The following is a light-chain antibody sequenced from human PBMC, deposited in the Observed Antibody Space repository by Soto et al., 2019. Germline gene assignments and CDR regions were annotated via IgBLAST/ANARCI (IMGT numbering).Light chain of an antibody. V-gene: IGKV3-20*01. J-gene: IGKJ1*01. CDR3: QQYDSAPWT. CDR2: GAS. Sequence: EIVLTQSPGTLSLSPGERATISCRASQSVSSSFLAWYQQKPGQAPRLLIYGASSRATGIPDRFSGSGSGTDFTLTISGLEPEDFPVYYCQQYDSAPWTFGQGTRVEIK. CDR1: QSVSSSF.